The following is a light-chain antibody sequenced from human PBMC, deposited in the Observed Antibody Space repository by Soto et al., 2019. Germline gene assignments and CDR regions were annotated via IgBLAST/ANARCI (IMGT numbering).Light chain of an antibody. CDR3: SSYTSSSILYV. J-gene: IGLJ1*01. CDR2: DVS. CDR1: SSDVGGYNY. V-gene: IGLV2-14*01. Sequence: QSVLTQPASVSGSPGQSITISCTGTSSDVGGYNYVSWYQQHPGKAPKLMIYDVSNRPSGVSNRFSGYKSGNTASLTISGLHADDEADYYCSSYTSSSILYVFGTGTKLTVL.